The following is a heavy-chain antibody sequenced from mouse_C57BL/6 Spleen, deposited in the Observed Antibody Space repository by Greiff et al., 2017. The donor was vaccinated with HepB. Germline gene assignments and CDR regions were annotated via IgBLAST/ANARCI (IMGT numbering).Heavy chain of an antibody. J-gene: IGHJ1*03. CDR1: GYTFTDYE. CDR2: IDPETGGT. D-gene: IGHD1-1*01. Sequence: QVQLQQSGAELVRPGASVTLYCKASGYTFTDYEMHWVKQTPVHGLEWIGAIDPETGGTAYNQKFKGKAILTADKSSSTAYMELRSLTSEDSAVYYCTRVFPYYYGSSPYWYFDVWGTGTTVTVSS. CDR3: TRVFPYYYGSSPYWYFDV. V-gene: IGHV1-15*01.